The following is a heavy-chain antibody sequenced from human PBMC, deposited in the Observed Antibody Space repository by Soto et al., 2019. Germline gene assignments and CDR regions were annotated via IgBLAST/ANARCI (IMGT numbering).Heavy chain of an antibody. D-gene: IGHD6-13*01. CDR2: INPNSGGT. Sequence: ASVKVSCKASGYTFTDNYLHWVRQAPGQGLEWMGWINPNSGGTNYAQKFQGWVTMTRDTSISTAYMGLSRLRSDDTAVYYCARGPYYSSSWSGYYFDYWGQGTLVTVSS. CDR1: GYTFTDNY. CDR3: ARGPYYSSSWSGYYFDY. J-gene: IGHJ4*02. V-gene: IGHV1-2*04.